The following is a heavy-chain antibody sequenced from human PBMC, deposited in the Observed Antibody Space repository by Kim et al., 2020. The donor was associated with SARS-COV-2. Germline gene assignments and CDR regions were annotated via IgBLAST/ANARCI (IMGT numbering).Heavy chain of an antibody. Sequence: GGSLRLSCAASGFTFSSSWMHWVRQAPGKGLVWVSRIKGDGSTIYYADSVKGRFTTSRDNAKNTLYLQMNSLRADDTAVYYCARSDWFDPWGQGTLVTVS. CDR3: ARSDWFDP. J-gene: IGHJ5*02. V-gene: IGHV3-74*01. CDR1: GFTFSSSW. CDR2: IKGDGSTI.